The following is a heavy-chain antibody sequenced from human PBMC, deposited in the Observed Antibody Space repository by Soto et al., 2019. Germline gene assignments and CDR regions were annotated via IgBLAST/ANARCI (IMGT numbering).Heavy chain of an antibody. D-gene: IGHD6-13*01. J-gene: IGHJ4*02. CDR3: ARSPRSSPYFDY. CDR2: IDPSDSYT. CDR1: GYNFISYW. V-gene: IGHV5-10-1*01. Sequence: PGESLKISCKGSGYNFISYWISWVRQMPGKGLEWMGRIDPSDSYTNYSPSFQGHVTISADKSISTAYLQWSSLKASDTAFYFCARSPRSSPYFDYWGQGALVTVSS.